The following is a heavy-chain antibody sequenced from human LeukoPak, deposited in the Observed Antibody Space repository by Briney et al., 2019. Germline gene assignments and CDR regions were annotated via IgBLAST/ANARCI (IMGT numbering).Heavy chain of an antibody. Sequence: PGGPLRLSCTTSGINFRAYWVGWLRKAPGKGLEWVSYISSASGSIYYADSVKGRFTISRDNAKNSLLLQSNSLRADDTAVYYCARLPAYCSSTSCYYDYWGAGNLVTVSS. CDR3: ARLPAYCSSTSCYYDY. J-gene: IGHJ4*01. CDR1: GINFRAYW. V-gene: IGHV3-48*04. D-gene: IGHD2-2*01. CDR2: ISSASGSI.